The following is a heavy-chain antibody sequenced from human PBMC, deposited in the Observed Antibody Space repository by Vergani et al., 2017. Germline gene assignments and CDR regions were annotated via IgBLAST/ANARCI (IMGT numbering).Heavy chain of an antibody. Sequence: QVQLVESGGGVVQRGGSLRLSCATSGFTLSNYDMQWIRQGPGKGLEFVAFIQFDGSNQYYADAVKGRFTLSRDFSKNTLYLQMNSLRTDDTATYDCAKHFRGWGIDYWGQGTQFIVSS. CDR3: AKHFRGWGIDY. J-gene: IGHJ4*02. V-gene: IGHV3-30*02. CDR1: GFTLSNYD. D-gene: IGHD3-16*01. CDR2: IQFDGSNQ.